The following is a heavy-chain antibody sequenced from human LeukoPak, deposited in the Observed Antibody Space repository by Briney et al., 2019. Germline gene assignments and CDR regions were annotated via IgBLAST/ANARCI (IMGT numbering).Heavy chain of an antibody. Sequence: GGSLRLSCAASGFTFSSYAMSWVRQAPGKGLEWVSSINYSGSSTYYADSVKGRFTISRDNSKNTLYLQMSSLRAEDTAVYYCARGRIAAAGVQYCDYWGQGTLVTVSS. CDR2: INYSGSST. D-gene: IGHD6-13*01. CDR1: GFTFSSYA. V-gene: IGHV3-23*01. J-gene: IGHJ4*02. CDR3: ARGRIAAAGVQYCDY.